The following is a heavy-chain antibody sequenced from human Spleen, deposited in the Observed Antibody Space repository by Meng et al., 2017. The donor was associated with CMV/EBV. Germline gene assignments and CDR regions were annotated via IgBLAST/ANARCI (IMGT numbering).Heavy chain of an antibody. CDR1: GGSVRSGTNY. CDR3: ARVVVVSDFWSGYYESGFKHWPPHNWFDP. CDR2: ISYSGNT. D-gene: IGHD3-3*01. V-gene: IGHV4-61*01. Sequence: SETLSLTCTVSGGSVRSGTNYWSWHRQPPGKELEWIGYISYSGNTKYNPSLKSRVTLSVDTSTNQLSLKLRSVPAAHTAVYYCARVVVVSDFWSGYYESGFKHWPPHNWFDPWGQGTLVTVSS. J-gene: IGHJ5*02.